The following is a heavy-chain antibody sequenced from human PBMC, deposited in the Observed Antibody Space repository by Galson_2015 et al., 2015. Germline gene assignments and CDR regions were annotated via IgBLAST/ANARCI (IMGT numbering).Heavy chain of an antibody. J-gene: IGHJ4*02. Sequence: TLSLTCTVSGGSISSDDYFWSWIRQHPGKGLEWIGYIYYSGSTFYNPSVKSRVNISVDTSKNQFSLKLSSVTAADTAVYYCVRMVGYCSGSSCYSWVFDYWGQGTLVTVSS. CDR2: IYYSGST. D-gene: IGHD2-15*01. V-gene: IGHV4-31*03. CDR1: GGSISSDDYF. CDR3: VRMVGYCSGSSCYSWVFDY.